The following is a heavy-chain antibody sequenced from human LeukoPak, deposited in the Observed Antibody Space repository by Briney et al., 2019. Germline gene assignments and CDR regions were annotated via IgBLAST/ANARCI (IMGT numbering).Heavy chain of an antibody. CDR1: GFTFSSYA. Sequence: GESLRLACAASGFTFSSYAMSWVRQAPGKGLEWVSAISGSGGSTYYADSVKGRFTISRDNSKNTLYLQMNSLRAEDTAVYYCASSRNDFWSGLYYYYYYGMDVWGQGTTVTVSS. D-gene: IGHD3-3*01. CDR3: ASSRNDFWSGLYYYYYYGMDV. V-gene: IGHV3-23*01. J-gene: IGHJ6*02. CDR2: ISGSGGST.